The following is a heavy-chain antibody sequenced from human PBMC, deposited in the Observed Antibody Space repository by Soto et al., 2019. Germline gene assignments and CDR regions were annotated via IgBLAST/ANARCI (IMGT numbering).Heavy chain of an antibody. CDR3: ARAYCGGDCYYNWFDP. CDR1: GGSISSYY. CDR2: IYYSGST. V-gene: IGHV4-59*01. Sequence: SETLSLTCTVSGGSISSYYWSWIRQPPGKGLEWIGYIYYSGSTNYNPSLKSRVTISVDTSKNQFSLKLSSVTAADTAVYYCARAYCGGDCYYNWFDPWGQGTLVTVSS. J-gene: IGHJ5*02. D-gene: IGHD2-21*02.